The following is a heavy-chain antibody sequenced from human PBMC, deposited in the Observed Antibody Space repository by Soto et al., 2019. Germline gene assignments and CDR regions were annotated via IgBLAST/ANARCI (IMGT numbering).Heavy chain of an antibody. D-gene: IGHD2-2*01. V-gene: IGHV3-33*01. CDR3: ARGDGDCRSTSCYGDDYYYYMDV. CDR2: ICSDGSSK. J-gene: IGHJ6*03. Sequence: QVELVESGGGVVQPGRSLTLSCAASGFTFSSYGMHWVRQAPGKGLDWVAVICSDGSSKYYADSVKGRFTISRDNSKNTLYVQMNSLRAEDTAVYFCARGDGDCRSTSCYGDDYYYYMDVWGKGTTVTVSS. CDR1: GFTFSSYG.